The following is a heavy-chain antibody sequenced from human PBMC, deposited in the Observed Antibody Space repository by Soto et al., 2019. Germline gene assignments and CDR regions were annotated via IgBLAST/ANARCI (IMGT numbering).Heavy chain of an antibody. D-gene: IGHD6-13*01. CDR1: GFTFSSYG. Sequence: QVPLVESGGGVVQPGRSLRLSCAASGFTFSSYGMHWVRQAPGKGLEWVAVISYDGSNKYYADSVKGRFTISRDNSKNTLYLQMNSLRAEDTAVYYCAKDHPLYSSSSSDFDLWGRGTLVTVSS. CDR3: AKDHPLYSSSSSDFDL. V-gene: IGHV3-30*18. J-gene: IGHJ2*01. CDR2: ISYDGSNK.